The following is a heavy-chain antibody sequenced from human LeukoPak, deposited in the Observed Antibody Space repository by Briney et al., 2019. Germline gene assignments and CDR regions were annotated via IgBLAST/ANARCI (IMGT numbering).Heavy chain of an antibody. Sequence: PGGSLRLSCAASGFTFSSYAMTWVSQAPGKGLEWVAVIWYDGSDKYYADSVKGRFTISRDNSKNTLYLQMDSLRAEDTAVYYCARDRVVRNWGYPGFDYWGQGTLVTVSS. V-gene: IGHV3-33*08. D-gene: IGHD3-10*01. CDR3: ARDRVVRNWGYPGFDY. CDR2: IWYDGSDK. J-gene: IGHJ4*02. CDR1: GFTFSSYA.